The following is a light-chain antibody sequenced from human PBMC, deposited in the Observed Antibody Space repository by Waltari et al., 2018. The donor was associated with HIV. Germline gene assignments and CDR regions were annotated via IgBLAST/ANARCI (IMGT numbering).Light chain of an antibody. CDR2: DVD. Sequence: QSALTQPASVSGSPGQSITISCTGTNSAVGDYDYVSWYRQHPGEAPKLLIYDVDHRPSGVSDRFSGSKSGNTASLTISGLQTEDESDYYCSSYSIRSTVVFGGGTKLTVL. CDR1: NSAVGDYDY. CDR3: SSYSIRSTVV. J-gene: IGLJ2*01. V-gene: IGLV2-14*03.